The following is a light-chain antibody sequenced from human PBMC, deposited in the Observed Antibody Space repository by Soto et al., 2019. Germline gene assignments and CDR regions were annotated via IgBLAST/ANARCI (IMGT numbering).Light chain of an antibody. Sequence: QSVLTQPPSASGTPGQSVTFSCSGSGSNIGINTVNWYRQLPRTAPQLLISDNHRRPSGVPDRFSGSKSGTSASLAISGLQSEDEATYFCAAWDVSLKGFVFGTGTKVTVL. J-gene: IGLJ1*01. CDR1: GSNIGINT. CDR2: DNH. CDR3: AAWDVSLKGFV. V-gene: IGLV1-44*01.